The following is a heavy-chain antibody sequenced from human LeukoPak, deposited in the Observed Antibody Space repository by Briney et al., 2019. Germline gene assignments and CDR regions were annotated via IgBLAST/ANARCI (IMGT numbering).Heavy chain of an antibody. D-gene: IGHD5-12*01. CDR1: GFTFSSYG. V-gene: IGHV3-33*01. J-gene: IGHJ4*02. CDR3: AASRSGYDDLDY. Sequence: GGSLRLSCAASGFTFSSYGMHWVRQAPGKGLEWVAVIWYDGSNKYYADSVKGRFTISRDNSKNTLYLQMNRLRAEDTAVYYCAASRSGYDDLDYWGQGTLVTVSS. CDR2: IWYDGSNK.